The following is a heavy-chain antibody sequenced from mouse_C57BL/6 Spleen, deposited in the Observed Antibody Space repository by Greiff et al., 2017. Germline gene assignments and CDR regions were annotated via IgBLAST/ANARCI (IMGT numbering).Heavy chain of an antibody. V-gene: IGHV1-39*01. CDR2: INPNYGTT. CDR3: ARIYYDYDEDVAEAMDY. J-gene: IGHJ4*01. CDR1: GYSFTDYN. D-gene: IGHD2-4*01. Sequence: EVQLQESGPELVKPGASVKISCKASGYSFTDYNMNWVKQSNGKSLEWIGVINPNYGTTSYNQKFKGKATLTVDQSSSTAYMQLNSLTSEDSAVYYCARIYYDYDEDVAEAMDYWGQGTSVTVSS.